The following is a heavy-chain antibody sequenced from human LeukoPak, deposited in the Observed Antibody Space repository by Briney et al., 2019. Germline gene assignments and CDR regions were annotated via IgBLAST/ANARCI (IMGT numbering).Heavy chain of an antibody. CDR3: ARDGDFGD. V-gene: IGHV3-33*01. J-gene: IGHJ4*02. CDR2: IWYDGSNK. CDR1: GFIFSSYG. Sequence: GGSLRLSREASGFIFSSYGMNWERQAPGKGLEWVAVIWYDGSNKYYADSVKGRFTISRDDSKNMVYLQMNSLRAEDTAVYYCARDGDFGDWGQGTLVTVSS. D-gene: IGHD4-17*01.